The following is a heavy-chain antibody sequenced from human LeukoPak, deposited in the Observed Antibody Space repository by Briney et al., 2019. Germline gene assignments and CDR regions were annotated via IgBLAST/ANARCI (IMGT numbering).Heavy chain of an antibody. Sequence: ASVKVSCKASGYTFTGYYMHWVRQAPGQGLEWMGWINPNSGGTNYAQKFQGRVTMTRDTSISTAYMELSRLRSDDTAVYYCARDPRTTIFGVVTPFDHWGQGTLVTVSS. CDR1: GYTFTGYY. CDR3: ARDPRTTIFGVVTPFDH. V-gene: IGHV1-2*02. D-gene: IGHD3-3*01. J-gene: IGHJ4*02. CDR2: INPNSGGT.